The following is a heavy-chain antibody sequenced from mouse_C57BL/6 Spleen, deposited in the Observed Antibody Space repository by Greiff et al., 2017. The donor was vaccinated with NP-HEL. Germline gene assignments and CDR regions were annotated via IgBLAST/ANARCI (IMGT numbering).Heavy chain of an antibody. CDR3: VRPTGYYFDY. Sequence: QVQLQQPGAELVKPGASVKLSCKASGYTFTSYWMHWVKQRPGQGLEWIGMIPPNSGSTNYNEKFTSKATLTVAKSASTAYMQLSSLTSEDSAVYDCVRPTGYYFDYWGQGTTLTVSS. CDR2: IPPNSGST. J-gene: IGHJ2*01. CDR1: GYTFTSYW. D-gene: IGHD4-1*01. V-gene: IGHV1-64*01.